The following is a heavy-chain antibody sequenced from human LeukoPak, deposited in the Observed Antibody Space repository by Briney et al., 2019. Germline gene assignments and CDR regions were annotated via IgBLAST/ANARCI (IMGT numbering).Heavy chain of an antibody. CDR2: FDPEDGET. Sequence: ASVKVSCKVSGYTLTELSMHWERQAPGKGLEWMGGFDPEDGETIYAQKFQGRVTMAEDTSTDTAYMELSSLRSEDTAVYYCATATRDCSSTSCLWFDPWGQGTLVTVSS. V-gene: IGHV1-24*01. CDR1: GYTLTELS. J-gene: IGHJ5*02. CDR3: ATATRDCSSTSCLWFDP. D-gene: IGHD2-2*01.